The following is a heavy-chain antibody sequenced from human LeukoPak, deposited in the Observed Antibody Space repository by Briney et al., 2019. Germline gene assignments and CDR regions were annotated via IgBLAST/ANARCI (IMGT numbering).Heavy chain of an antibody. CDR1: GYTFNSYG. CDR3: ARTYCVNGVCSAFDY. D-gene: IGHD2-8*01. Sequence: GASVKVSCKASGYTFNSYGIGWVRQAPGQGLEWMGWISAYNGKTNYAQKLQGRVTMTTDTSTSTAYMELRSLRSDDAAVYYCARTYCVNGVCSAFDYWGQGTLVTVSS. CDR2: ISAYNGKT. J-gene: IGHJ4*02. V-gene: IGHV1-18*01.